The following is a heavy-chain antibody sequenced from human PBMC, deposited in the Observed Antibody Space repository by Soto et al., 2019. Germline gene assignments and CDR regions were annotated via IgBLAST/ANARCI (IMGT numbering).Heavy chain of an antibody. CDR1: GFTFSNAW. Sequence: GGSLRLSCAASGFTFSNAWMSWVRQAPGKGLEWVGRIKSKTDGGTTDYAAPVKGRFTISRDDSKNTLYLQMNSLKTEDTAVFYCTPSPAATPISYYYGMEVWDQETTVTVSS. D-gene: IGHD2-2*01. CDR3: TPSPAATPISYYYGMEV. J-gene: IGHJ6*02. V-gene: IGHV3-15*01. CDR2: IKSKTDGGTT.